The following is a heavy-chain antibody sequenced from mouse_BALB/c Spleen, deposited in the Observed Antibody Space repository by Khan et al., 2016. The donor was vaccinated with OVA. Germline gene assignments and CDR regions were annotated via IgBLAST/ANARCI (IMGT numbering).Heavy chain of an antibody. CDR2: IWGGGTT. Sequence: QVQLQQSGPGLVAPSQNLSITCTVSGFSLTDYGVSWIRQPPGKGLEWLGVIWGGGTTYYNSALKSRLIIRKDNSKSQVFLKMNILQTDDTAMYYCAKGVWSYYFALDYWGQGTSVTVSS. CDR1: GFSLTDYG. CDR3: AKGVWSYYFALDY. J-gene: IGHJ4*01. D-gene: IGHD2-10*02. V-gene: IGHV2-6-5*01.